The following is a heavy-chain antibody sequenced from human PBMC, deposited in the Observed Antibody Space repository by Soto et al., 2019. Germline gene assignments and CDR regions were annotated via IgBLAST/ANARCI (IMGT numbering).Heavy chain of an antibody. CDR2: IDPTDSFT. CDR1: GYKLTTFW. Sequence: PXESLKISCKASGYKLTTFWLNWVRQTPGKGLEWLGRIDPTDSFTNYSPPFEGHVTISVDRSISTAYLQWNSLQASDTAIYYCARPASGGSRDAFDVCGNGTTVTVSS. CDR3: ARPASGGSRDAFDV. D-gene: IGHD2-15*01. V-gene: IGHV5-10-1*01. J-gene: IGHJ3*01.